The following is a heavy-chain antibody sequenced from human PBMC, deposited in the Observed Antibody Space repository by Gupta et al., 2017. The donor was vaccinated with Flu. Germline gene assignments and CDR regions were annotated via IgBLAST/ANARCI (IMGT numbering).Heavy chain of an antibody. V-gene: IGHV1-2*06. CDR1: TVVDYY. J-gene: IGHJ4*02. Sequence: TVVDYYIRWVRQAPGQGLEWMGRVNPKSGGTKYAQKFQGRVTMTGDTSVSTAYMELSSLKSDDTAIYYCARVGYCSTTSCYEPFDSWGLGTQGTVSS. D-gene: IGHD2-2*03. CDR2: VNPKSGGT. CDR3: ARVGYCSTTSCYEPFDS.